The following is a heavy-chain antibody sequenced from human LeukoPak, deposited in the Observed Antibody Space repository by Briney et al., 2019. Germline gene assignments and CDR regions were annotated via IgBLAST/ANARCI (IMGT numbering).Heavy chain of an antibody. CDR2: ITPIFGTA. CDR1: GGTFSSYA. V-gene: IGHV1-69*05. CDR3: ARTLTYDSSGYYYEAFDI. Sequence: GASVKVSCKASGGTFSSYAISWVRQAPGQGLEWMGGITPIFGTANYAQKFQGRVTITTDESTSTAYMELSSLRPEDTAVYYCARTLTYDSSGYYYEAFDIWGQGTMVTVSS. J-gene: IGHJ3*02. D-gene: IGHD3-22*01.